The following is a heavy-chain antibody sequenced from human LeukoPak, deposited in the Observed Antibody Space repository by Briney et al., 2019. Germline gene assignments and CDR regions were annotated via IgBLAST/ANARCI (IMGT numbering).Heavy chain of an antibody. Sequence: GGSLRLSCVASGFTFSSYTMSWVRQAPGKGLEWVSTMSGSGGATYYVDSVKGRFTISRDNSKNTLYLQMNSLRVEDRAGYFCEKGGGEGDYDHRYYYMDVWGKGTTVTVSS. V-gene: IGHV3-23*01. CDR3: EKGGGEGDYDHRYYYMDV. CDR1: GFTFSSYT. CDR2: MSGSGGAT. J-gene: IGHJ6*03. D-gene: IGHD4-17*01.